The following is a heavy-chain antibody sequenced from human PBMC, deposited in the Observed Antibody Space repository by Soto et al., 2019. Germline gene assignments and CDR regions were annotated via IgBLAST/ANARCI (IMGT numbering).Heavy chain of an antibody. Sequence: ASVKVSCKAFGYTFTRYYMHWVRQAPGQGPEWMGGMNVSGGSTSYAQKFQGRVTMTRNTSISTAYMELSSLRSEDTAVYYCARLKEYYDFWSGYYLDAFDIWGQGTMVTVSS. V-gene: IGHV1-46*01. CDR1: GYTFTRYY. D-gene: IGHD3-3*01. CDR3: ARLKEYYDFWSGYYLDAFDI. J-gene: IGHJ3*02. CDR2: MNVSGGST.